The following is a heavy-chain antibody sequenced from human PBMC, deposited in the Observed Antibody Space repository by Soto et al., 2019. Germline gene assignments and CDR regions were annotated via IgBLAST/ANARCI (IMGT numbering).Heavy chain of an antibody. CDR2: ISSNGGST. CDR3: VKALRYFDWLPDFDY. Sequence: GGSLRLSCSASGFTFSSYAMHWVRQAPGKGLEYVSAISSNGGSTYYADSVKGRFTTSRDNSKNTLYLQMSSLRAEDTAVYYCVKALRYFDWLPDFDYWGQGTLVTVSS. D-gene: IGHD3-9*01. CDR1: GFTFSSYA. V-gene: IGHV3-64D*06. J-gene: IGHJ4*02.